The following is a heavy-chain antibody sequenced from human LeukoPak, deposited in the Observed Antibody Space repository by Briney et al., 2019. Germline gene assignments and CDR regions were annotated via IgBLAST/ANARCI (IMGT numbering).Heavy chain of an antibody. CDR2: IKQDGSEK. CDR1: GFMFTTYY. Sequence: GGSLRLSCAASGFMFTTYYMTWVRQAPGKGLEWVANIKQDGSEKYYVDSVKGRFTVSRDNAKNSLYLQMNSLRAEDTAVYYCTRRTYGAFDIWGQGTMVTVSS. CDR3: TRRTYGAFDI. V-gene: IGHV3-7*01. D-gene: IGHD3-16*01. J-gene: IGHJ3*02.